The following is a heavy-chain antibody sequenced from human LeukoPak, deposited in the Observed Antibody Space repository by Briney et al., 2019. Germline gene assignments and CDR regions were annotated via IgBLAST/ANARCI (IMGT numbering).Heavy chain of an antibody. CDR1: GGSISSYY. V-gene: IGHV4-59*01. CDR3: ARVGFDYYDSSGYYYLGGRFDY. Sequence: PSETLSLTCTVSGGSISSYYWSWIRQPPGKGLEWIGYIYYSGSTNYNPSLKSRVTISVDTSKNQFSLKLSSVTAADTAVYYCARVGFDYYDSSGYYYLGGRFDYWGQGTLVTVSS. CDR2: IYYSGST. D-gene: IGHD3-22*01. J-gene: IGHJ4*02.